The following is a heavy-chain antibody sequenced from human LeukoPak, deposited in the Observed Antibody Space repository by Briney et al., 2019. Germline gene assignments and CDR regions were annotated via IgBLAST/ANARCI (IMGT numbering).Heavy chain of an antibody. D-gene: IGHD6-19*01. V-gene: IGHV1-69*13. CDR3: ARAKIRIAVAGTVYYYYMGV. Sequence: SVKVSCKASGGTFSSYAISWVRQAPGQGLEWMGGIIPIFGTANYAQKFQGRVTITADESTSTAYMELSSLRSEDTAVYYCARAKIRIAVAGTVYYYYMGVWGKGTTVTVSS. CDR1: GGTFSSYA. CDR2: IIPIFGTA. J-gene: IGHJ6*03.